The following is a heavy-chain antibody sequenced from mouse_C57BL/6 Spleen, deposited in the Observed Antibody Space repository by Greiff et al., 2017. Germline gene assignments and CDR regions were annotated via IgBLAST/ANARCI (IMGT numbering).Heavy chain of an antibody. Sequence: EVKVEESGGGLVKPGGSLKLSCAASGFTFSDYGMHWVRQAPEKGLEWVAYISSGSSTIYYADTVKGRFTISRDNAKNTLFLQMTSLRSEDTAMYYCARGVYSNWYFDVWGTGTTVTVSS. CDR3: ARGVYSNWYFDV. V-gene: IGHV5-17*01. CDR2: ISSGSSTI. D-gene: IGHD2-5*01. J-gene: IGHJ1*03. CDR1: GFTFSDYG.